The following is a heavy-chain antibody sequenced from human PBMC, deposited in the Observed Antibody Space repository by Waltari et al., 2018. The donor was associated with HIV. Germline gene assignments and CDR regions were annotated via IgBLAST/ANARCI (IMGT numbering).Heavy chain of an antibody. CDR2: ISAYNGNT. CDR1: GYTFTTYG. V-gene: IGHV1-18*04. J-gene: IGHJ4*02. Sequence: QVQLVQSGAEEKQPGAPVKVSCKASGYTFTTYGISWVRLAPGHGLEWMGWISAYNGNTNYAQKRQGRVTMTTDTSTSTAYMELRSLRSDDTAVYYCARAARGYCSSTSCRKAPDYWGQGTLVTVSS. D-gene: IGHD2-2*01. CDR3: ARAARGYCSSTSCRKAPDY.